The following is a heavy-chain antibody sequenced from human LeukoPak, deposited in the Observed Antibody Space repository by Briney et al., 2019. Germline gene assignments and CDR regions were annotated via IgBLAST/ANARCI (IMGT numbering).Heavy chain of an antibody. CDR1: GLTLSTYS. D-gene: IGHD2/OR15-2a*01. Sequence: GGSLRLSCAVSGLTLSTYSMNWVRQAPGKGLEWIAYTSSSSSTMYYGDSVKGRFSIFRDNAKNSLYLQMNSLRAEDTAVYYCARTKLNRGSWVFDYWGQGTLVTVSS. CDR3: ARTKLNRGSWVFDY. CDR2: TSSSSSTM. V-gene: IGHV3-48*01. J-gene: IGHJ4*02.